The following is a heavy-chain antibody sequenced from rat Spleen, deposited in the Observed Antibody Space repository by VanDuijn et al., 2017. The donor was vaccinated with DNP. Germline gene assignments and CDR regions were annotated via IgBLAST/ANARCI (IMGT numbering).Heavy chain of an antibody. CDR3: ARLRLEWEVRAMDA. CDR1: GLNFSDYW. J-gene: IGHJ4*01. CDR2: IKQDSSVV. V-gene: IGHV4-2*01. Sequence: EVKLVESGGGLVQPGRSVKLSCAASGLNFSDYWMGWVRQAPGKGLEWMGEIKQDSSVVNHNPSLRDRFTISRDNAQNSLYLQMNSLGSADTATYYCARLRLEWEVRAMDAWGQGTSVTVSS. D-gene: IGHD1-1*01.